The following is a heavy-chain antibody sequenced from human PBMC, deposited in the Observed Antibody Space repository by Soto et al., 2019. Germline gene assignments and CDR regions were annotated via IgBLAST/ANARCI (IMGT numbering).Heavy chain of an antibody. CDR3: ARDRSLIFAVPPYGMDV. V-gene: IGHV3-48*03. J-gene: IGHJ6*02. CDR1: GFTFSSHE. Sequence: PGGSLRLSCAASGFTFSSHEMNWVRQAPGKGPEWVSKISESGGTTSYADSVKGRFTITRDNARDSLYLHMNSLRAEDTAVYYCARDRSLIFAVPPYGMDVWGQGTTVTVS. D-gene: IGHD3-3*01. CDR2: ISESGGTT.